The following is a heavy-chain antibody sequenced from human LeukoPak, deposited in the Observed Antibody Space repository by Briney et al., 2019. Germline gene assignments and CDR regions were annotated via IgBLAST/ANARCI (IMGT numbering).Heavy chain of an antibody. V-gene: IGHV3-9*01. CDR1: GFTFDDYA. Sequence: PGGSLRLSCAASGFTFDDYAMHWVRQAPGKGLEWVSGISWNSGSIGYADSVKGRFTISRDNAKNSLYLQMNSLRAEDTALYYCAKVGRAFSSSQYYFDYWGQGTLVTVSP. J-gene: IGHJ4*02. CDR2: ISWNSGSI. CDR3: AKVGRAFSSSQYYFDY. D-gene: IGHD1-26*01.